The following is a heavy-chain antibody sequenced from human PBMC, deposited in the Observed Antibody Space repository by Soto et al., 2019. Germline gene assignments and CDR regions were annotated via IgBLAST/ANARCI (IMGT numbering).Heavy chain of an antibody. CDR1: GFTFSSYR. J-gene: IGHJ5*02. D-gene: IGHD6-6*01. V-gene: IGHV3-21*01. CDR2: ISSSSSYI. Sequence: PGGSLRLSCAASGFTFSSYRMNWVRQAPGKGLEWVSSISSSSSYIYYADSVKGRFTISRDNAKNSLYLQMNSLRAEDTAVYYCASLRDSSFPDDYAWYFDLWGQGTLVTVSS. CDR3: ASLRDSSFPDDYAWYFDL.